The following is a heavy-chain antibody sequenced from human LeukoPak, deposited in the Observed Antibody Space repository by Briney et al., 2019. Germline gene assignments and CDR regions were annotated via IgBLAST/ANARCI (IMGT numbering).Heavy chain of an antibody. Sequence: GRSLRLSCAASGFTFSSYAMHWVRQAPGKGLEWVAVISYDGSNKYYADSVKGRFTISRDNSKNTLYLQMNSLRAEDTAVYYCAGALTTVTLDPYYYYYGMDVWGQGTTVTVSS. D-gene: IGHD4-17*01. J-gene: IGHJ6*02. CDR2: ISYDGSNK. CDR1: GFTFSSYA. V-gene: IGHV3-30-3*01. CDR3: AGALTTVTLDPYYYYYGMDV.